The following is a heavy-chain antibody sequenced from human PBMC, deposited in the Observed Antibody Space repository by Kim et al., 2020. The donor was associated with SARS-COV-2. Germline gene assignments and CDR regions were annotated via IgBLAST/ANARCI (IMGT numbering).Heavy chain of an antibody. CDR3: ARVEYDFWSRYYTGISRTLSSGYFQH. D-gene: IGHD3-3*01. J-gene: IGHJ1*01. V-gene: IGHV4-59*13. CDR1: GGSISSYY. Sequence: SETLSLTCTVSGGSISSYYWSWIRQPPGKGLEWIGYIYYSGSTNYNPSLKSRVTISVDTSKNQFSLKLSSLTAADTAVYYCARVEYDFWSRYYTGISRTLSSGYFQHWGQGTLVTVSS. CDR2: IYYSGST.